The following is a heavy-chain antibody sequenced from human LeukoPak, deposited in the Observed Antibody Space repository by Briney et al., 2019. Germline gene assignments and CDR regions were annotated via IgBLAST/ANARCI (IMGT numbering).Heavy chain of an antibody. V-gene: IGHV4-30-4*08. CDR1: GGSISSGDYY. Sequence: PSQTLSLTCTVSGGSISSGDYYWSWIRQPPGKGLEWIGYIYYSGRTYYNPSLESRVTISVDTSKSHFSLRLSSVTAADTAVYYCARFYVVVGLDYWGQGTLVTVSS. J-gene: IGHJ4*02. CDR3: ARFYVVVGLDY. CDR2: IYYSGRT. D-gene: IGHD2-21*01.